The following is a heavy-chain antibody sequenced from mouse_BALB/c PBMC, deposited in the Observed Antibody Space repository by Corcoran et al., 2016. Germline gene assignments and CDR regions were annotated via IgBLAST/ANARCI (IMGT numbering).Heavy chain of an antibody. CDR1: GYTFTSYV. J-gene: IGHJ4*01. V-gene: IGHV1S136*01. D-gene: IGHD1-1*01. CDR3: ARGYGSSYVDAMDY. CDR2: INPYNDGT. Sequence: EVQLQQSGPELVKPGASVKMSCKASGYTFTSYVMHWVKQKPGQGLEWIGYINPYNDGTKYNEKFKGKATLTSDKSSSTAYMELSSLTSEDSAVYYCARGYGSSYVDAMDYLGQGTSVTVSS.